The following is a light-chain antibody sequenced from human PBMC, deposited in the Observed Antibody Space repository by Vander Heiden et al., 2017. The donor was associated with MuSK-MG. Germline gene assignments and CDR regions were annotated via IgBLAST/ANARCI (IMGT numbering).Light chain of an antibody. CDR3: CSYAGSSGLSYV. V-gene: IGLV2-23*01. CDR1: SSDVGSHDF. Sequence: QSALTQPASVSGSPGQSITISCTGTSSDVGSHDFVSWYQQHPGRAPKVIIYDDTKRPSGVSNRFSGSKSGNTASLTISGLQAEDEADYYCCSYAGSSGLSYVFGTGTKVTVL. J-gene: IGLJ1*01. CDR2: DDT.